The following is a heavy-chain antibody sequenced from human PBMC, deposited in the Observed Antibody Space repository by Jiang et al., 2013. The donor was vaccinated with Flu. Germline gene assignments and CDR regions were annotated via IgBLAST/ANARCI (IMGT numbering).Heavy chain of an antibody. CDR1: GGSISSGGYY. Sequence: GPGLVKSSQTLSLICTVSGGSISSGGYYWSWIRQHPGKGLEWIGYIYYSGSTYYNPSLKSRVTISVDTSKNQFSLKLSSVTAADTAVYYCARGSGRDDSPFDYWGQGTLVTVSS. CDR3: ARGSGRDDSPFDY. J-gene: IGHJ4*02. V-gene: IGHV4-31*03. D-gene: IGHD5-24*01. CDR2: IYYSGST.